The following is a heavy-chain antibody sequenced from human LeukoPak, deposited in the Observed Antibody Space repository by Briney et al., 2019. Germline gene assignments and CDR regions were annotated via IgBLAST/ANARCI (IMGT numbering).Heavy chain of an antibody. J-gene: IGHJ6*02. D-gene: IGHD2-2*02. CDR2: INPNSGGT. V-gene: IGHV1-2*02. CDR3: ASPRGYCSSTSCYNWDYYYYGMDV. CDR1: GYTFTCYY. Sequence: GASVKVSCKASGYTFTCYYMHWVRQAPGQGLEWMGWINPNSGGTNYAQKFQGRVTMTRDTSISTAYMELSRLRSDDTAVYYCASPRGYCSSTSCYNWDYYYYGMDVWGQGTTVTVSS.